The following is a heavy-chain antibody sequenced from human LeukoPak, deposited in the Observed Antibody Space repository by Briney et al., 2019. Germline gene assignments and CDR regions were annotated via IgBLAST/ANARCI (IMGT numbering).Heavy chain of an antibody. CDR2: ISSSSSTI. CDR1: GFTFSSYS. V-gene: IGHV3-48*04. CDR3: ARDMGYYGSGSYYISYYYGMDV. Sequence: GGSLRLSCAASGFTFSSYSMNWVRQAPGKGLEWVSYISSSSSTIYYADSVKGRFTIPRDNAKNSLYLQMNSLRAEDTAVYYCARDMGYYGSGSYYISYYYGMDVWGQGTTVTVSS. D-gene: IGHD3-10*01. J-gene: IGHJ6*02.